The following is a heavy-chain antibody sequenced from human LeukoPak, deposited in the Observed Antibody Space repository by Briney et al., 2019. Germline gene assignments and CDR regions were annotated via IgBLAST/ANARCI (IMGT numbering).Heavy chain of an antibody. CDR2: IIPIFGTA. V-gene: IGHV1-69*13. CDR3: ARGRPYAFDI. CDR1: GDTFSRYA. J-gene: IGHJ3*02. Sequence: SVTVSCKASGDTFSRYAISWVRQAPGQGLKWMGGIIPIFGTADYAQKFQGRVTITADESTSTAYMELSSLRSEDTAVYYCARGRPYAFDIWGQGTMVTVSS.